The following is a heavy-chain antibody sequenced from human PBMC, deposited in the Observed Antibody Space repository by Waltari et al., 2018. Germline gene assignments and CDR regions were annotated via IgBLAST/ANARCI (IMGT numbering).Heavy chain of an antibody. CDR1: GYSISSGYY. CDR2: IYHSGST. Sequence: QVQLQESGPGLVKPSETLSLTCAVSGYSISSGYYWGWIRQPPGKGLEWIGSIYHSGSTYYNPSLKSRVTISVDTSKNQFSLKLSSVTAADTAVYYCARGWNGRYSRTNDAFDIWGQGTMVTVSS. V-gene: IGHV4-38-2*01. CDR3: ARGWNGRYSRTNDAFDI. J-gene: IGHJ3*02. D-gene: IGHD6-13*01.